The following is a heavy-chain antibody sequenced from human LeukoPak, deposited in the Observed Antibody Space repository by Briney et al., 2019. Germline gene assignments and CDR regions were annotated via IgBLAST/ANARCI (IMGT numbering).Heavy chain of an antibody. CDR3: ARREGSNHAP. J-gene: IGHJ5*02. CDR2: SYYSGST. D-gene: IGHD4-11*01. CDR1: GGSISSYY. Sequence: PSETLSLTCTVSGGSISSYYWSWIRQPPRKGLEWIGNSYYSGSTNYNPSLKSRVTITVDTSKNQFSLKLNSVTAADTAVYYCARREGSNHAPWGQGTLVTVSS. V-gene: IGHV4-59*01.